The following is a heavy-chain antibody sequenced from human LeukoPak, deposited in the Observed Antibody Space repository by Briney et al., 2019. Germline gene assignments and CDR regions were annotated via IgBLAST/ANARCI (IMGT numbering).Heavy chain of an antibody. Sequence: SETLSLTCTVPGGSISSGSYYWSWIRQPAGKGLEWIGRIYTSGSTNYNPSLKSRVTISVDTSKNQFSLKLSSVTAADTAVYYCATSPVLRFLEWPHGTSYYYMDVWGKGTTVTVSS. D-gene: IGHD3-3*01. CDR1: GGSISSGSYY. CDR3: ATSPVLRFLEWPHGTSYYYMDV. V-gene: IGHV4-61*02. J-gene: IGHJ6*03. CDR2: IYTSGST.